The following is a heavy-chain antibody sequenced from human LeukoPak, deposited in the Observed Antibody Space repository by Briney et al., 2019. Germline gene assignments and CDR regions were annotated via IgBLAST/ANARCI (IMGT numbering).Heavy chain of an antibody. CDR1: GFTFSSYA. V-gene: IGHV3-23*01. CDR2: ISGSGDST. J-gene: IGHJ5*02. D-gene: IGHD3-10*01. Sequence: GGSLRLSCAASGFTFSSYAMSWVRQGPGKGLEWVSGISGSGDSTYYADSVKGRFTISRDNSKNTVYLQMNSPRVEDTAVYYCAKDLHWKLGVEGWFDPWGQGTLVTVSS. CDR3: AKDLHWKLGVEGWFDP.